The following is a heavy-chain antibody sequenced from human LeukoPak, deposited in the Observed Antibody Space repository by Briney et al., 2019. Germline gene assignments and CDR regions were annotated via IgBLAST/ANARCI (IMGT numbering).Heavy chain of an antibody. D-gene: IGHD6-19*01. CDR2: IIPIFGTA. Sequence: SVKVSCKASGGTFISYAISWVRQAPGQGLEWMGRIIPIFGTANYAQKFQGRVTITTDESTSTAYMELSSLRSEDTAVYYCARGRSSGWYDPLFDYWGQGTLVTVSS. CDR3: ARGRSSGWYDPLFDY. J-gene: IGHJ4*02. CDR1: GGTFISYA. V-gene: IGHV1-69*05.